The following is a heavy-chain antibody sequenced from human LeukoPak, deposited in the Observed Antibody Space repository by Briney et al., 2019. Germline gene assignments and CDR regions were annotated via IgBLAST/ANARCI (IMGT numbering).Heavy chain of an antibody. CDR1: GGSFSGHY. J-gene: IGHJ4*02. CDR2: STHSGST. D-gene: IGHD2-2*01. CDR3: ARGRTGAAALDF. V-gene: IGHV4-34*01. Sequence: SETLSLTCPVSGGSFSGHYWTWIRQPPGKGLEWIGESTHSGSTNYNPSLKSRVTISVDTSKSQFSLKLTSVTAADTAVYHCARGRTGAAALDFWGPGTLVTVSS.